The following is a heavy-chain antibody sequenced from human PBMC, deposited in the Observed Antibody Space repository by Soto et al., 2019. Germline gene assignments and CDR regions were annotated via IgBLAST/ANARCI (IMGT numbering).Heavy chain of an antibody. Sequence: LRLSCAASGFTFSMYWMHWVRQVPGKGPEWVSRINDDGISTNYADSVKGRFTISRDNAKNTLYLQMNALSVEDTAVYYCTRGPRSTSTGTGAFWGQGTLVAVSS. D-gene: IGHD1-1*01. J-gene: IGHJ4*02. CDR2: INDDGIST. V-gene: IGHV3-74*01. CDR3: TRGPRSTSTGTGAF. CDR1: GFTFSMYW.